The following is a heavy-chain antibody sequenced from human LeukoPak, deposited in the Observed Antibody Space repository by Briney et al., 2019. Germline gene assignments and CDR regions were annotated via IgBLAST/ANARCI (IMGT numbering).Heavy chain of an antibody. CDR2: INTDNGDT. V-gene: IGHV1-18*01. CDR1: GFTFTNYG. D-gene: IGHD1-7*01. Sequence: ASVKVSCKASGFTFTNYGLSWVRQAPGQGLEWMGWINTDNGDTNYAQRVQDRVTMTTDTSTSTAYMQLRSLRPDDTAVYYCARVHAYCGTSTTSCLDYWGQGTLVTVSS. J-gene: IGHJ4*02. CDR3: ARVHAYCGTSTTSCLDY.